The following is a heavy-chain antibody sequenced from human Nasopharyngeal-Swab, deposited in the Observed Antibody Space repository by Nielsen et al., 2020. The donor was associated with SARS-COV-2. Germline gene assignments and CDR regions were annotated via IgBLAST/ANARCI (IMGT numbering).Heavy chain of an antibody. CDR1: GFTFSSFG. D-gene: IGHD4-17*01. Sequence: GESLKISCAASGFTFSSFGMHWVRQAPGKGLEWVAFIAHDASNEYYGDSVKGRFSISRDSSKNTLYLQMDSLRGEDTAVYYCARDAPAHSGAFYWGRGTLVTVSS. J-gene: IGHJ4*02. CDR2: IAHDASNE. CDR3: ARDAPAHSGAFY. V-gene: IGHV3-30*03.